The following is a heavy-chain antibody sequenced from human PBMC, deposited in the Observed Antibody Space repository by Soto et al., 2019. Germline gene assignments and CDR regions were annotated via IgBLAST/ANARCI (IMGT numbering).Heavy chain of an antibody. Sequence: QVQLQESGPGLVRPSETLSLTCTVSGGSITNTNWRSWIRQPPGKGLEWIGEIFHGGSTNYNPSLKSRVSMSADKSQNQFSLNLTSVTAADTAVYYCARTRQHCSGTTCYEFYFDFWGQGTLVTVSS. CDR3: ARTRQHCSGTTCYEFYFDF. CDR2: IFHGGST. D-gene: IGHD2-2*01. J-gene: IGHJ4*02. CDR1: GGSITNTNW. V-gene: IGHV4-4*02.